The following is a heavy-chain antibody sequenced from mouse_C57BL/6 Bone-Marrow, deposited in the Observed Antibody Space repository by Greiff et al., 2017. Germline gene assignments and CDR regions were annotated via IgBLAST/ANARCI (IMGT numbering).Heavy chain of an antibody. Sequence: QVQPQQPGTELVKPGASVKLSCKASGYTFTRYWMHWVKPRPGQGPEGIGNINPSNGGTNYNEKFKSKATLTVDKSSSTAYMQLSSLTSEDPAVDYCARRGYWYFDVWGTGTTVTVSS. CDR1: GYTFTRYW. J-gene: IGHJ1*03. CDR3: ARRGYWYFDV. V-gene: IGHV1-53*01. CDR2: INPSNGGT.